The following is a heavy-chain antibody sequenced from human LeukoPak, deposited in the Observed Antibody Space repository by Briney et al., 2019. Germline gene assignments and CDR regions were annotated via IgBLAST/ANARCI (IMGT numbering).Heavy chain of an antibody. CDR2: IYYSGST. CDR3: ARHTDSGATTSHFDY. Sequence: SETLSLTCTVSGGSISSSSYYWGWIRQPPGKGLEWIGSIYYSGSTYYNPSLKGRVTISVDTSKNQFSLKLSSVTAADTAVYYCARHTDSGATTSHFDYWGQGTLVTVSS. J-gene: IGHJ4*02. CDR1: GGSISSSSYY. D-gene: IGHD1-26*01. V-gene: IGHV4-39*01.